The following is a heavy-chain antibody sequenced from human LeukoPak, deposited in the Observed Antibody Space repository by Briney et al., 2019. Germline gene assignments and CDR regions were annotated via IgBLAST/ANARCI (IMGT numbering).Heavy chain of an antibody. D-gene: IGHD3-22*01. J-gene: IGHJ4*02. Sequence: SETLSLTCAVYGGSFSGYYWSWIRQPPGKGLEWIGEINHSGSTNYNPSLKSRVTISVDTSKNQFSLKLSSVTAADTAVYYCAGEERSSGYYYAGGYFDYWGQGTLVTASS. CDR1: GGSFSGYY. CDR2: INHSGST. V-gene: IGHV4-34*01. CDR3: AGEERSSGYYYAGGYFDY.